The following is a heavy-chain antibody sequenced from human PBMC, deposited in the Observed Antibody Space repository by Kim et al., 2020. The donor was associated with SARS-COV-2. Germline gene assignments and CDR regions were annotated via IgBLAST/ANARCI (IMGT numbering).Heavy chain of an antibody. CDR1: GGSVSSGSYY. J-gene: IGHJ4*02. CDR2: IYYSGST. D-gene: IGHD2-21*02. CDR3: AREPIYCGGDCYSVAGGAFDY. Sequence: SETLSLTCTVSGGSVSSGSYYWSWIRQPPGKGLEWIGYIYYSGSTNYNPSLKSRVTISVDTSKNQFSLKLSSVTAADTAVYYCAREPIYCGGDCYSVAGGAFDYWGQGTLVTVSS. V-gene: IGHV4-61*01.